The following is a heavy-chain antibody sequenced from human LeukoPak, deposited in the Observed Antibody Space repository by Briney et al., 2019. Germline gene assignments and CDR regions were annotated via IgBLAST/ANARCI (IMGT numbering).Heavy chain of an antibody. D-gene: IGHD1-26*01. CDR1: GGSFSGYY. J-gene: IGHJ4*02. V-gene: IGHV4-34*01. CDR2: INHSGST. Sequence: SETLSLTCAVYGGSFSGYYWSWIRQPPGKGLERIGEINHSGSTNYNPSLKSRVTISVDTSKNQFSLKLSSVTAADTAVYYCAAGSYSALYYFDYWGQGTLVTVSS. CDR3: AAGSYSALYYFDY.